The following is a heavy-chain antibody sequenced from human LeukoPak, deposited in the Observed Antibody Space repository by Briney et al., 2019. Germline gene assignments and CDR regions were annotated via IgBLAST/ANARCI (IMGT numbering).Heavy chain of an antibody. V-gene: IGHV3-30*02. CDR2: IWYGGSNK. D-gene: IGHD1-26*01. Sequence: GGSLRLSCAASGFTFSSYGMHWVRQAPGKGLEWVAVIWYGGSNKYYADSVKGRFTISRDNSKNTLYLQMNSLRAEDTAVYYCAKAGIVGATGFFGYWGQGTLVTVSS. CDR1: GFTFSSYG. J-gene: IGHJ4*02. CDR3: AKAGIVGATGFFGY.